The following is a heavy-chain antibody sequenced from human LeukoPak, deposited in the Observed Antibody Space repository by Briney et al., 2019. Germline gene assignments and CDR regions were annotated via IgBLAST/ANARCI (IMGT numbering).Heavy chain of an antibody. J-gene: IGHJ4*02. V-gene: IGHV3-30*02. Sequence: PGGSLRLSCAASGFTFSSYGMHWVRQAPGKGLEWVAFIRYDGSNKYYADSVKGRFTISRDNSKNTLYLQMNSLRAEDTAVYYCAKDQRYYGSGSFDYWGQGTLVTVSS. CDR2: IRYDGSNK. CDR3: AKDQRYYGSGSFDY. D-gene: IGHD3-10*01. CDR1: GFTFSSYG.